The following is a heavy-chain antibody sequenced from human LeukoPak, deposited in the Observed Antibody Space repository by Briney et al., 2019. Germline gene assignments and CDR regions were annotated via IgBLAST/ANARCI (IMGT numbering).Heavy chain of an antibody. D-gene: IGHD6-13*01. V-gene: IGHV3-30*03. Sequence: GGSLRLSCAASGFLFSSYGMHWVRQAPGKGLEWVAVISHDGTNKYYVDSVKGRFTISRDNSKNTLYLQMNSLRAEDTAVYYCARQNLNGYTSSWFGYWGQGTLVTVSS. CDR2: ISHDGTNK. J-gene: IGHJ5*01. CDR1: GFLFSSYG. CDR3: ARQNLNGYTSSWFGY.